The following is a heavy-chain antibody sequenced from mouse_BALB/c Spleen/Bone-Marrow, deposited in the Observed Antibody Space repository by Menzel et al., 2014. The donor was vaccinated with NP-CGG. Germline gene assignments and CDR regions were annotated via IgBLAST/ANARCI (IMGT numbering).Heavy chain of an antibody. Sequence: QVQLQQSGPELVKPGASVRISCKASGYAFSSSWMNWVKQRPGQGLEWIGRIFPEDGDTYYNGKFKGKATLTADKSSSTAYMQLSSLTSVDSAVYFCARSDGYRAMDYWGQGTSVTVSS. CDR2: IFPEDGDT. V-gene: IGHV1-82*01. CDR1: GYAFSSSW. J-gene: IGHJ4*01. D-gene: IGHD2-3*01. CDR3: ARSDGYRAMDY.